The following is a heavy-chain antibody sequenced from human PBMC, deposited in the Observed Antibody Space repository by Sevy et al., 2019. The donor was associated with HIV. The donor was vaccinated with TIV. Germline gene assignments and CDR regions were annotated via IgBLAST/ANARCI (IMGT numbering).Heavy chain of an antibody. Sequence: ASVKVSCKASGYTFTSYAMHWVRQAPGQRLEWMGWINAGNGNTKYSQKFQGRVTITRDTSASTAYMELSSLRSDDTAVYYCAGSADYDFWSGYSGGGAFDIWGQGTMVTVSS. CDR3: AGSADYDFWSGYSGGGAFDI. J-gene: IGHJ3*02. D-gene: IGHD3-3*01. V-gene: IGHV1-3*01. CDR1: GYTFTSYA. CDR2: INAGNGNT.